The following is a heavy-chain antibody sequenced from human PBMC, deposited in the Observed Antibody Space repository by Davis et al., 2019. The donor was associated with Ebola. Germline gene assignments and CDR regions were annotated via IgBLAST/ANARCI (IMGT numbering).Heavy chain of an antibody. CDR1: GFNFSDYY. CDR3: ARDDFLLVGILGY. D-gene: IGHD2/OR15-2a*01. CDR2: ISSSGSTI. V-gene: IGHV3-11*01. Sequence: GESLKIPCAASGFNFSDYYMSWLRQAPGKGLAWVSYISSSGSTIYYADSVKGRFTISRDNAKNSLYLQMNSLRAEDTAVYYCARDDFLLVGILGYWGQGTLVTVSS. J-gene: IGHJ4*02.